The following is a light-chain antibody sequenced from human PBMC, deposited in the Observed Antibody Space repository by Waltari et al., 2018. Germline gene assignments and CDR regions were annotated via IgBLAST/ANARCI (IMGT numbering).Light chain of an antibody. Sequence: DIQMTQSPSSVSASVGDRVIITCRASRAIRRWLAWYQTTPGKAPQFLINDASTWQSEVPSRFSGTGSGTEFTLTISSLQPEDFATYYCQHGNTFPLTFGGGT. V-gene: IGKV1-12*01. CDR2: DAS. J-gene: IGKJ4*01. CDR3: QHGNTFPLT. CDR1: RAIRRW.